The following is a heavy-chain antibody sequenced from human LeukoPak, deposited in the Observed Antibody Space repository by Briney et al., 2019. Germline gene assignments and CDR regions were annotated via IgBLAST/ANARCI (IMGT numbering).Heavy chain of an antibody. Sequence: GGSLRLSCAASGFTFSNFWMSWVRQAPGKGLEWVATIRQDGSQKYYVDSVKGRFTISRDNAKNSLYLQMNSLRGEDTAVYYCARDLGYSSGPNYWGQGTRVTVSS. J-gene: IGHJ4*02. CDR3: ARDLGYSSGPNY. D-gene: IGHD6-19*01. CDR2: IRQDGSQK. V-gene: IGHV3-7*01. CDR1: GFTFSNFW.